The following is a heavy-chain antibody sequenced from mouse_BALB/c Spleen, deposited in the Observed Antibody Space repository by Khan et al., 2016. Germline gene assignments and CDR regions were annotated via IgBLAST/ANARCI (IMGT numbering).Heavy chain of an antibody. CDR2: IWSGGST. J-gene: IGHJ2*01. D-gene: IGHD2-4*01. CDR3: ARTYDYDGGFDY. Sequence: QVQLKESGPGLVQPSQSLSITCTVSGFSLTTYGVHWVRQSPGKALEWLGVIWSGGSTNYNAAFISRLSISRDTCKSQVCCKVSSLQAKDTAIYYCARTYDYDGGFDYWGQGTTLTVSS. CDR1: GFSLTTYG. V-gene: IGHV2-2*02.